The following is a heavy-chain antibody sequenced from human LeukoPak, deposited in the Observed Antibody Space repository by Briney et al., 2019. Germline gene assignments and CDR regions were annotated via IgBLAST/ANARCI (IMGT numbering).Heavy chain of an antibody. D-gene: IGHD3-3*01. V-gene: IGHV3-30-3*01. CDR1: GFTFSSYA. CDR2: ISYDGSKK. Sequence: GGSLRLSCAASGFTFSSYAMHWVRQAPGKGLEWVADISYDGSKKYHADSVKGRFTISRDNSNKMQYLEMDSLRADDAAVYYCARGGDFWSGYKTHEYGLDVWGQGTTVTVSS. J-gene: IGHJ6*02. CDR3: ARGGDFWSGYKTHEYGLDV.